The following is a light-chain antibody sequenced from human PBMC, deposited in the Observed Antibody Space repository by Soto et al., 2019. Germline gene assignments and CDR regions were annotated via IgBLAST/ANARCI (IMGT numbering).Light chain of an antibody. CDR1: QSVSSSY. J-gene: IGKJ3*01. CDR2: GAS. Sequence: EIVLTQSPGTLSLSPGERATLSCRASQSVSSSYLAWYQQKPGQAPRLLIHGASTRATGIPARFSGSGSGTEFTLTISSLQSEDFTIYYCQYYNNWLATFGPGTKVDI. CDR3: QYYNNWLAT. V-gene: IGKV3-15*01.